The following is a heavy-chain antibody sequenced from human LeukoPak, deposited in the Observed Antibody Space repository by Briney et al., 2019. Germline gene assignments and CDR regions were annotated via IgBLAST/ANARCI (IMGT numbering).Heavy chain of an antibody. D-gene: IGHD3-10*01. Sequence: GGSLRLSCAASGFTFRSYWMHWVRHAPGKGPVWVSRINSDGRSTIYADSVKGRFTISRDNAKNTVYLEMNSLRDEDTAVYYCGRDPVGESHYWGQGTLVSVSS. CDR3: GRDPVGESHY. CDR2: INSDGRST. CDR1: GFTFRSYW. J-gene: IGHJ4*02. V-gene: IGHV3-74*01.